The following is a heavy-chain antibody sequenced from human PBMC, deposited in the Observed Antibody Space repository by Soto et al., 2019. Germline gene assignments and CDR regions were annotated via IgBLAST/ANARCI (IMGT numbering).Heavy chain of an antibody. Sequence: QITLKESGPTLVKPTQTLTLTCSVSGFSLNTGGLGVGWIRQPPGKALDWLALIYWDDDKRYSPSLRNRLSISKDTSNTLVVFTRTNMDPVDTATYYCIHSRCGGDCLRPYSSHYYYGLDVWGQGTTVTVSS. CDR3: IHSRCGGDCLRPYSSHYYYGLDV. J-gene: IGHJ6*02. CDR2: IYWDDDK. V-gene: IGHV2-5*02. D-gene: IGHD2-21*02. CDR1: GFSLNTGGLG.